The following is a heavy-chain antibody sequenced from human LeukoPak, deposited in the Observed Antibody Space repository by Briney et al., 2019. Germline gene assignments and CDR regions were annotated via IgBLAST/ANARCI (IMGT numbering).Heavy chain of an antibody. J-gene: IGHJ4*02. CDR2: ISPTGSTT. V-gene: IGHV3-74*01. Sequence: GGSLRLPCTASGFSFSGHWMHWARQLPGKGLVWVSGISPTGSTTSYADSVKGRFTVSRDNAKNTFYLQVNNLRAEDTAVYYCARGPNSNWSGLDFWGQGTLLTVSS. CDR3: ARGPNSNWSGLDF. D-gene: IGHD6-6*01. CDR1: GFSFSGHW.